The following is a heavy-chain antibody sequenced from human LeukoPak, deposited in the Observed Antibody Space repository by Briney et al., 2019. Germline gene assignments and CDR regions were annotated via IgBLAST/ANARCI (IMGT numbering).Heavy chain of an antibody. CDR3: AREVGTTRRGGDAFDV. V-gene: IGHV1-2*02. CDR1: GYTFTAYY. CDR2: INPNTGGT. Sequence: ASVKVSCKASGYTFTAYYMYWVRQAPGQGLEWMGWINPNTGGTKYAQKFQGRVTMTRDTSISTAYMELSRLRSDDTAVDYCAREVGTTRRGGDAFDVWGQGTMVTVSS. D-gene: IGHD1-26*01. J-gene: IGHJ3*01.